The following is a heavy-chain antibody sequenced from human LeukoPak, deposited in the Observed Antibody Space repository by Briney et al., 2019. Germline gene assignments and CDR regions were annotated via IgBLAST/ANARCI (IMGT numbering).Heavy chain of an antibody. D-gene: IGHD3-22*01. CDR1: GFTFSSYT. Sequence: AGGSLRLSCVASGFTFSSYTMNWVRQAPGKGLEWVSSISTSSNYIYYADSVKGRFTISRDNAKNSLYLQTNSLRAADTAVYYCAQNFYDSSGLYFDYWGQGTLVTVSS. CDR2: ISTSSNYI. J-gene: IGHJ4*02. V-gene: IGHV3-21*01. CDR3: AQNFYDSSGLYFDY.